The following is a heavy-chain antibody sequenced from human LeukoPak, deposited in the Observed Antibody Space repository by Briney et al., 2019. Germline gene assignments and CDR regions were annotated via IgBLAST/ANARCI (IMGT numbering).Heavy chain of an antibody. CDR1: GFTFSSYG. CDR3: ATSSGWHYYFDY. V-gene: IGHV3-30*03. D-gene: IGHD6-19*01. J-gene: IGHJ4*02. CDR2: ISYDGSNK. Sequence: PGRSLRLSCAASGFTFSSYGIHWVRQAPGKGLEWVAVISYDGSNKYYADSVKGRFTISRDNSKNTLYLQMNSLRAEDTAVYYCATSSGWHYYFDYWGQGTLVTVSS.